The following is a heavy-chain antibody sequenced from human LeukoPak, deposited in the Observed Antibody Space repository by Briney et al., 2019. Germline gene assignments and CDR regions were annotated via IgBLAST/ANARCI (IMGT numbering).Heavy chain of an antibody. V-gene: IGHV1-69*04. CDR3: ADLTLHGDWYYFDY. CDR1: GGTFTNYA. J-gene: IGHJ4*02. CDR2: ITPSLDKA. Sequence: SVKVSCKASGGTFTNYAIGRVRQAPGQGLEWMGRITPSLDKAHSAQKFQGRITITADKSTGTAYMQLSSLRSEDTAVYYCADLTLHGDWYYFDYWGQGTLVTVSS. D-gene: IGHD2-21*02.